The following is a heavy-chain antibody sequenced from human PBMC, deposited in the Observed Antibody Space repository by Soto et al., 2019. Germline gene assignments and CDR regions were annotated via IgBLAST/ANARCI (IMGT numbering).Heavy chain of an antibody. Sequence: QVQLQESGPGLVKPQQTLSLTCTVSGASITSGGSGGYYWSWIRQLPGRGLEWIGYIYYSGGSYYNPPLKRRVTISLDTSKNQVSLSLGSVTAADTAVYYCSRAGGYYATDVWGQGTTVTVSS. CDR2: IYYSGGS. V-gene: IGHV4-31*03. CDR3: SRAGGYYATDV. CDR1: GASITSGGSGGYY. J-gene: IGHJ6*02. D-gene: IGHD3-10*01.